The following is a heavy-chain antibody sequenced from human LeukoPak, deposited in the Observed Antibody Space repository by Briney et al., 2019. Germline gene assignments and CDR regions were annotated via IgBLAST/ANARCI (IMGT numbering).Heavy chain of an antibody. V-gene: IGHV4-59*01. Sequence: SETLPLTCTVSGGSISSYYWSWIRQPPGKGLEWIGYIYYSGSTNYNPSLKSRVTISVDTSKNQFSLKLSSVTAADTAVYYCARGESGYSYGALFDYWGQGTLVTVSS. D-gene: IGHD5-18*01. J-gene: IGHJ4*02. CDR1: GGSISSYY. CDR3: ARGESGYSYGALFDY. CDR2: IYYSGST.